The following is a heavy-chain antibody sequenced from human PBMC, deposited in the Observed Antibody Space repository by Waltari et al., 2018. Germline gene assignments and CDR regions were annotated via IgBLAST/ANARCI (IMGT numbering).Heavy chain of an antibody. CDR2: ISWNSGSI. V-gene: IGHV3-9*03. J-gene: IGHJ3*02. Sequence: EVQLVESGGGLVQPGRSLRLSCAASGFTFDDYAMHWVRQAPGKGLGWVSGISWNSGSIGYADSVKGRFTISRDNAKNSLYLQMNSLRAEDMALYYCAIVVQGAFDIWGQGTMVTVSS. CDR1: GFTFDDYA. CDR3: AIVVQGAFDI.